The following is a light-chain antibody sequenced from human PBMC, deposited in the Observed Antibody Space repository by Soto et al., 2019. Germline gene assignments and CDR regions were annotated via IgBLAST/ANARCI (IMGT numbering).Light chain of an antibody. CDR3: QQYGTSPQT. CDR1: QSVSST. V-gene: IGKV3-15*01. J-gene: IGKJ1*01. Sequence: EIVMTQSPATLSVSPGERATLSCRASQSVSSTLAWYQQKPGQAPRLLIHSASARATGFPARFSASGSGTEFNLTISSLQSEDFAVYYCQQYGTSPQTFGQGTKVDIK. CDR2: SAS.